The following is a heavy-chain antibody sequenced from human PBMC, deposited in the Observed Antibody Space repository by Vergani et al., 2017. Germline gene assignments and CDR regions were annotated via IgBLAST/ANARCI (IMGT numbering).Heavy chain of an antibody. CDR1: GYSLTELT. J-gene: IGHJ4*02. CDR3: AIGTDYYDSSGYYLDY. Sequence: QVQLVQSGSEVRKPGASVKVSCQVSGYSLTELTIHWVRQAPGKGLEWMGGFDPAHGEVTFAHHIQGRVTMTEDRSTDTAYMELSSLRPKDTALYYCAIGTDYYDSSGYYLDYWGQGTLVTVSS. V-gene: IGHV1-24*01. CDR2: FDPAHGEV. D-gene: IGHD3-22*01.